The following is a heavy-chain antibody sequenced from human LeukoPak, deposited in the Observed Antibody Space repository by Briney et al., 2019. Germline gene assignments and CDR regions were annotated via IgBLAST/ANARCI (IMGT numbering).Heavy chain of an antibody. V-gene: IGHV1-24*01. Sequence: GASVKVSCKVSGYTLTELSMHWVRQAPGKGLGWMGGFDPEDGETIYAQKFQGRVTMTEDTSTDTAYMELSSLRSEDTAVYYCARGCCYNSNCYGNFDFWDQGTLVTVSS. D-gene: IGHD2-2*01. J-gene: IGHJ4*02. CDR3: ARGCCYNSNCYGNFDF. CDR1: GYTLTELS. CDR2: FDPEDGET.